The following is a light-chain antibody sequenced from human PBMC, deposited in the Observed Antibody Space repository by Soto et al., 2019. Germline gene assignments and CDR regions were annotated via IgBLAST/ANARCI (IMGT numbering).Light chain of an antibody. V-gene: IGKV3-15*01. CDR1: QALDNT. Sequence: ETVMTQSPATLSVSPGDRATLSCRASQALDNTLAWYQQRPGQAPTLLIYSASTRATGVPARFSGSGSGTEFTLTISSLQPEDVARYYCQQYKEGPFTFGQGTNLEIK. CDR3: QQYKEGPFT. J-gene: IGKJ2*01. CDR2: SAS.